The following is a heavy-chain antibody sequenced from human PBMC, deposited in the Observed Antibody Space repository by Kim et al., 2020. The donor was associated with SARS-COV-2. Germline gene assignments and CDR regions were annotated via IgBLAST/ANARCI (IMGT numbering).Heavy chain of an antibody. CDR1: GFTFSSYA. CDR3: ARDALLWFGEPGHY. V-gene: IGHV3-30-3*01. D-gene: IGHD3-10*01. CDR2: ISYDGSNK. J-gene: IGHJ4*02. Sequence: GGSLRLSCAASGFTFSSYAMHWVRQAPGKGLEWVAVISYDGSNKYYADSVKGRFTISRDNSKNTLYLQMNSLRAEDTAVYYCARDALLWFGEPGHYWGQGTLVTVSS.